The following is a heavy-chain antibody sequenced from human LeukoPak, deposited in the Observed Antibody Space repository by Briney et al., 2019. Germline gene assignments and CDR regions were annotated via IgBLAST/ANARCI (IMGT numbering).Heavy chain of an antibody. CDR2: ISAYNGNT. V-gene: IGHV1-18*01. J-gene: IGHJ3*02. CDR1: GYTFTSYG. D-gene: IGHD3-3*01. CDR3: ARDNSRFLEWSNAFDI. Sequence: ASVKVSCKASGYTFTSYGISWVRQAPGQGLEWMGWISAYNGNTNYAQKLQGRVTMTTDTSTSTAYMELRSLRSDDTAVYYCARDNSRFLEWSNAFDIWGQGTMVTVSS.